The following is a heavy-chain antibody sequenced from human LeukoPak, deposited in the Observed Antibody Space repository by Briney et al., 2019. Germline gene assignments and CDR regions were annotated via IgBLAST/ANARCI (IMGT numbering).Heavy chain of an antibody. CDR2: ISAYNGDT. CDR1: GYTFTSYG. CDR3: ARGGSSWYDHYYYGMDV. Sequence: ASVKVSCKASGYTFTSYGFTWARQAPGQGLEWMGWISAYNGDTNYAQKFQGRVTITTDTSTTTAYMELRSLRSEDTAVYYCARGGSSWYDHYYYGMDVWGQGTTVTVSS. J-gene: IGHJ6*02. D-gene: IGHD6-13*01. V-gene: IGHV1-18*01.